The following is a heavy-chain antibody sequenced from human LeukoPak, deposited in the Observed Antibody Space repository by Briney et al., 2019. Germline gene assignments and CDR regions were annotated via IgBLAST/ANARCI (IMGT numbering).Heavy chain of an antibody. D-gene: IGHD3-16*02. Sequence: PGGSLRVSCAASGFTFNNYAMSWVRQAPGNGLEWVSAISGSGGSTYYTDSVKGRFTISRDNSKNTLYLQMNSLRAEDTAVYYCAKDRDMITFGGVIVRPFDYWGQGTLVTVSS. V-gene: IGHV3-23*01. J-gene: IGHJ4*02. CDR2: ISGSGGST. CDR3: AKDRDMITFGGVIVRPFDY. CDR1: GFTFNNYA.